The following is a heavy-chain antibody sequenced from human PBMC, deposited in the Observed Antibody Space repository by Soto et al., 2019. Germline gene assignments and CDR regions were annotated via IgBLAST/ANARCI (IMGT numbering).Heavy chain of an antibody. CDR3: ARSLWPNYYGSGSYGGMDV. D-gene: IGHD3-10*01. CDR2: IYYSGST. J-gene: IGHJ6*02. CDR1: GGSISSGGYY. Sequence: SSETLSLTCTVSGGSISSGGYYWSWIRQHPXKGLEWIGYIYYSGSTYYNPSLKSRVTISVDTSKNQFSLKLSSVTAADTAVYYCARSLWPNYYGSGSYGGMDVWGQGTTVTVSS. V-gene: IGHV4-31*03.